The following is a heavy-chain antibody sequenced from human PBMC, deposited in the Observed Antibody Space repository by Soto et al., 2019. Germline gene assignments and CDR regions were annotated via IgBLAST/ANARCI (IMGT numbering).Heavy chain of an antibody. Sequence: GSLRLSCAASGXTFSSYRMNWVRQAPGKGLEWVSSISSSSSYIYYADSVKGRFTISRDNAKNSLYLQMNSLRAEETAVYYCARESAHCSGGSCLNDYWGQGTLVTVSS. J-gene: IGHJ4*02. CDR2: ISSSSSYI. D-gene: IGHD2-15*01. CDR3: ARESAHCSGGSCLNDY. V-gene: IGHV3-21*01. CDR1: GXTFSSYR.